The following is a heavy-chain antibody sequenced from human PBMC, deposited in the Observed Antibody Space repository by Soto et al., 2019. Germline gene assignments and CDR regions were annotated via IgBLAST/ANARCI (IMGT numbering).Heavy chain of an antibody. V-gene: IGHV4-34*01. CDR3: ARGLLGGAAT. J-gene: IGHJ5*02. Sequence: SETLSLTCTVSGGSISSHYWSWIRQPPGKGLEWIGEINRSGSTNYIPSLKSRVIISVDTSKNQFSLKLSSVTAADTAVYYCARGLLGGAATWGQGTLVTVSS. D-gene: IGHD3-16*01. CDR1: GGSISSHY. CDR2: INRSGST.